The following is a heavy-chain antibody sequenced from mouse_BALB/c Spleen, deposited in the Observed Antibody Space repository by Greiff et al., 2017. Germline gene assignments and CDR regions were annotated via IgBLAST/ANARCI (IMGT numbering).Heavy chain of an antibody. CDR2: ISYSGST. CDR3: ARRGRYDWFAY. D-gene: IGHD2-14*01. J-gene: IGHJ3*01. V-gene: IGHV3-2*02. CDR1: GYSITSDYA. Sequence: EVQLVESGPGLVKPSQSLSLTCTVTGYSITSDYAWNWIRQFPGNKLEWMGYISYSGSTSYNPSLKSRISITRDTSKNQFFLQLNSVTTEDTATYYCARRGRYDWFAYWGQGTLVTVSA.